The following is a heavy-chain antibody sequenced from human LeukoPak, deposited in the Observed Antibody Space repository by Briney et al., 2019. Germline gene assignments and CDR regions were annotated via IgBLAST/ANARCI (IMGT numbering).Heavy chain of an antibody. V-gene: IGHV3-30-3*01. J-gene: IGHJ4*02. CDR1: GLTFSSYA. Sequence: GGSLRLSCAASGLTFSSYAMHWVRQAPGKGLEWVAVISYDGSNKYYADSVKGRFTISRDNSKNTLYLQMNSLRAEDTAVYYCAKAYSSSWYSDFFDYWGQGTLVTVSS. D-gene: IGHD6-13*01. CDR2: ISYDGSNK. CDR3: AKAYSSSWYSDFFDY.